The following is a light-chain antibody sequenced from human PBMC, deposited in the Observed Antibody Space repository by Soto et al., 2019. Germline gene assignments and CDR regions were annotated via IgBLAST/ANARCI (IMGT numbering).Light chain of an antibody. V-gene: IGKV3-15*01. J-gene: IGKJ1*01. CDR3: QQYNNWLRT. CDR1: QSVSSN. CDR2: GAS. Sequence: EIVMTQSPATLSVSPGERATLSCRASQSVSSNLAWYQQKPGQAPRLLIFGASTRAIGIPARFSGSGSGTEFTLTICSLQSEDFAVYYCQQYNNWLRTFGHGTKVDIK.